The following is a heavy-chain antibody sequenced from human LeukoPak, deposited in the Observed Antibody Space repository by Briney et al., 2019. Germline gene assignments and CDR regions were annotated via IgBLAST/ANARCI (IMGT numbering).Heavy chain of an antibody. D-gene: IGHD3-10*01. CDR1: GFPFSKNA. V-gene: IGHV3-23*01. J-gene: IGHJ4*02. CDR2: IGGSGGST. CDR3: AKYRGFGDSYDS. Sequence: GGSLRLSCAASGFPFSKNAMSWVRQAPGKGLEWVSSIGGSGGSTYYADAVKGRFTISRDTSKNTLYLQMNSLRAEDAAVYYCAKYRGFGDSYDSWGQGTLVAVSS.